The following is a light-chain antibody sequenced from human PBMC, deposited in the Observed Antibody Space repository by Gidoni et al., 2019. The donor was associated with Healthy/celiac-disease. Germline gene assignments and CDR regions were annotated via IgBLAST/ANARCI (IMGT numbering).Light chain of an antibody. CDR3: QSYDSSLSGSGGV. V-gene: IGLV1-40*01. CDR1: SSNIGAGYD. CDR2: GNS. J-gene: IGLJ1*01. Sequence: QSVLTQPPSVSGAPTQSVPISCTGRSSNIGAGYDVHWYQQLPGTAPKLLIYGNSNRPSGVPDRFSGSKSGTSASLAITGLQAEDEADYYCQSYDSSLSGSGGVFGTGTKVTVL.